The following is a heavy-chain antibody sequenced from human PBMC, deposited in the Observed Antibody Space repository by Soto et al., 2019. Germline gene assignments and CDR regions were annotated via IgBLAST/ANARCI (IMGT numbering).Heavy chain of an antibody. CDR1: GGTFSSYA. CDR3: ARASFYGDYYYYGMDV. J-gene: IGHJ6*02. D-gene: IGHD4-17*01. CDR2: IIPIFGTA. V-gene: IGHV1-69*06. Sequence: SVKVSCKASGGTFSSYAISWVRQAPGQGLEWMGGIIPIFGTANYAQKFQGRVTITADKSTSTAYMELSSLRSEDTAVYYCARASFYGDYYYYGMDVWGQGTTVTVSS.